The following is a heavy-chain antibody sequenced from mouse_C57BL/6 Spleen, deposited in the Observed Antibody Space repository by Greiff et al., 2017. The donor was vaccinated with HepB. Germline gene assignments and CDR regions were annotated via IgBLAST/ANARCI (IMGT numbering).Heavy chain of an antibody. CDR3: VGTGFYFDY. CDR1: GFSFNTYA. J-gene: IGHJ2*01. V-gene: IGHV10-1*01. D-gene: IGHD4-1*01. CDR2: IRSKSNNYAT. Sequence: VQLKESGGGLVQPKGSLKLSCAASGFSFNTYAMNWVRQAPGKGLEWVARIRSKSNNYATYYADSVKDRFTISRDDSESMLYLQMNNLKTEDTAMYYCVGTGFYFDYWGQGTTLTVSS.